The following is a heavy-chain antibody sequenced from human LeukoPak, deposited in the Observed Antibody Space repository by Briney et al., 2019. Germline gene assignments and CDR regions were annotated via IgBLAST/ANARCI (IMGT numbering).Heavy chain of an antibody. J-gene: IGHJ4*02. CDR3: ARSCSGGSCHYYFDY. Sequence: ASVKVSCKASGYTFTGYYMHWVRQAPGQGLERMGWINPNSGGTDYAQKFQGRVTMTRDTSISTAYMELSRLRSDDTAVYYCARSCSGGSCHYYFDYWGQGTLVTVSS. CDR1: GYTFTGYY. V-gene: IGHV1-2*02. CDR2: INPNSGGT. D-gene: IGHD2-15*01.